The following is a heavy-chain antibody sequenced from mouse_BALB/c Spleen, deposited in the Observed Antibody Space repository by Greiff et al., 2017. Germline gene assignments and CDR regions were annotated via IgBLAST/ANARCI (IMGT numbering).Heavy chain of an antibody. J-gene: IGHJ3*01. CDR2: INPYNDGT. CDR3: ARSGDYRGAWFAY. V-gene: IGHV1-14*01. D-gene: IGHD2-4*01. CDR1: GYTFTSYV. Sequence: VHVKQSGPELVKPGASVKMSCKASGYTFTSYVMHWVKQKPGQGLEWIGYINPYNDGTKYNEKFKGKATLTSDKSSSTAYMELSSLTSEDSAVYYCARSGDYRGAWFAYWGQGTLVTVSA.